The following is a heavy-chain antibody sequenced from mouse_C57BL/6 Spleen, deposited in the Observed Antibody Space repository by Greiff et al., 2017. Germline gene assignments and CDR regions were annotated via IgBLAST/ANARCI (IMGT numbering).Heavy chain of an antibody. D-gene: IGHD2-2*01. CDR3: ARDGYDGIYYAMDY. V-gene: IGHV5-9*01. Sequence: DVKLVESGGGLVKPGGSLKLSCAASGFTFSSYTMSWVRQTPEKRLEWVATISGGGGNTYYPDSVKGRFTISRDNAKNTLYLQMSSLRSEDTALYYWARDGYDGIYYAMDYWGQGTSVTVSS. CDR2: ISGGGGNT. J-gene: IGHJ4*01. CDR1: GFTFSSYT.